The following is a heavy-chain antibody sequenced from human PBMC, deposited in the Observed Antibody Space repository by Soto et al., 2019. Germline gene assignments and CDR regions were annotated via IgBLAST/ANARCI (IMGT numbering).Heavy chain of an antibody. J-gene: IGHJ5*02. CDR3: ARLQLGGDRMLNWFDP. CDR1: GYIFPKNG. Sequence: QVQVVRLGPDWRKPGAQGKVSGRAKGYIFPKNGFGGVGQAPGPGLEGMGLINVYNGDRKVAQKFQDRVSMTTDTATDTAYMKLKSLRSGDTTVYYCARLQLGGDRMLNWFDPWGQGTLVTVSS. D-gene: IGHD2-21*02. V-gene: IGHV1-18*01. CDR2: INVYNGDR.